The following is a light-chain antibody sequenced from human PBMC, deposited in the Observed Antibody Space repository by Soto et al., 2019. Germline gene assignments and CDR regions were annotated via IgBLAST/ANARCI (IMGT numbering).Light chain of an antibody. V-gene: IGKV3-20*01. CDR3: QQYRTSPPTWT. Sequence: ELVLTQSPGTLSLSPWDRATLSCRASQSVSSTYLAWYQQRPGQAPRLLIYSSSSRASGIPDRFSGSGSGTDFTLTISRLEPEDFAVYYCQQYRTSPPTWTFGQGTKV. CDR2: SSS. J-gene: IGKJ1*01. CDR1: QSVSSTY.